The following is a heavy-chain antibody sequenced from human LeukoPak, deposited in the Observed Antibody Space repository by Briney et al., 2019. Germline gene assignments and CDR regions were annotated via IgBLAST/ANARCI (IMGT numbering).Heavy chain of an antibody. J-gene: IGHJ3*02. D-gene: IGHD3-22*01. CDR3: AKAIVKQAFDI. CDR1: GFTFDDYA. V-gene: IGHV3-9*01. CDR2: ISWNSGSI. Sequence: PGGSLRLSCAASGFTFDDYAMHWVRQAPGKGLEWVSGISWNSGSIGYADSVKGRFTISRDNAKNSLYLQMNSLRAEDTALYYCAKAIVKQAFDIWGQGTMVTVSS.